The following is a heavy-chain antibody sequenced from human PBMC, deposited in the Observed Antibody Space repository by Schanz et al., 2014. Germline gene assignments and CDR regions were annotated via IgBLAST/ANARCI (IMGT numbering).Heavy chain of an antibody. CDR2: IVPIAGIT. J-gene: IGHJ5*02. CDR3: AREVGLYDRGWFDP. CDR1: GGTFSSDT. Sequence: QVHLVQSGAEVKKPGSSVKVSCKASGGTFSSDTFSWVRQAPGQGLEWMGRIVPIAGITNYAQRFQGRVTITADKSSDTAYMELSSLRPEDTAVYYCAREVGLYDRGWFDPWGQGTLVTVSS. V-gene: IGHV1-69*08. D-gene: IGHD3-22*01.